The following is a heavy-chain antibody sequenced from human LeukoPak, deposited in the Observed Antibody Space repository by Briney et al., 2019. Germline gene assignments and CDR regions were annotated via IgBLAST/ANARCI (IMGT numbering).Heavy chain of an antibody. CDR2: ISAYNGNT. V-gene: IGHV1-18*01. Sequence: ALVKVSCKASGYTFTSYGISWVRQAPGQGLEWMGWISAYNGNTNYAQKLQGRVTMTTDTSTSTAYMELRSLRSDDTAVYYCARDTLGSGYSSSSDYWGQGTLVTVSS. CDR3: ARDTLGSGYSSSSDY. J-gene: IGHJ4*02. CDR1: GYTFTSYG. D-gene: IGHD6-13*01.